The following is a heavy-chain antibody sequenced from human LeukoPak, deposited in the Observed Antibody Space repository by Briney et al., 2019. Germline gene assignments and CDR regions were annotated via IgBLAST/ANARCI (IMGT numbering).Heavy chain of an antibody. D-gene: IGHD6-6*01. Sequence: PGGSLRLSCAASGVTYSTFTMNWVRQAPGKGLEWVSSISSWSSYIDYADPVKGRFTISRDDAKNSVYLQMNSLRVDDTAIYYCARENVDSCSSPSDYWGQGTLVTVSS. V-gene: IGHV3-21*01. CDR2: ISSWSSYI. CDR1: GVTYSTFT. J-gene: IGHJ4*02. CDR3: ARENVDSCSSPSDY.